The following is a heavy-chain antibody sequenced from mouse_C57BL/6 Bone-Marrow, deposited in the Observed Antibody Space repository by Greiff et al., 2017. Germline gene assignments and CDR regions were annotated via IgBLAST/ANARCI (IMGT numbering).Heavy chain of an antibody. V-gene: IGHV1-82*01. CDR1: GYAFSSSW. D-gene: IGHD2-4*01. CDR2: IYPGDGDT. J-gene: IGHJ4*01. CDR3: AREGLRRAMDD. Sequence: VKLMESGPELVKPGASVKISCKASGYAFSSSWMNWVKQRPGKGLEWIGRIYPGDGDTNYNGKFKGKATLTADKSSSTAYMQLSSLTSEDSAVYFCAREGLRRAMDDWGQGTSGTVSS.